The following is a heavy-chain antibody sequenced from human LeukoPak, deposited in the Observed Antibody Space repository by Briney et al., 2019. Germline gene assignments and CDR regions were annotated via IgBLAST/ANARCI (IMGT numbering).Heavy chain of an antibody. CDR3: ARGCSGCSCLDY. CDR1: GFVLSTNY. CDR2: IYSGGST. D-gene: IGHD2-15*01. V-gene: IGHV3-53*01. J-gene: IGHJ4*02. Sequence: GGSLRLSCAASGFVLSTNYMTWVRQAPGKGLEWVSLIYSGGSTYYTDSVKGRFTISRDNSKSTLYLQMNSLRADDTAVYYCARGCSGCSCLDYWGQGTLVTVSS.